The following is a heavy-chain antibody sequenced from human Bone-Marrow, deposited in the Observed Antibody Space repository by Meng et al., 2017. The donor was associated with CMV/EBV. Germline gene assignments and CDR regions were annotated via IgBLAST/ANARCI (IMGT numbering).Heavy chain of an antibody. Sequence: GGSLRLSCAASGFTFSSYAMSWVRQAPGKGLEWVSVIYSGGSSTYYADSVKGRFTISRDNSKNTLYLQMNSLRAEDTAVYYCAKVEKGTIFGVVITKHYGMDVWGQGTTVTVSS. J-gene: IGHJ6*02. D-gene: IGHD3-3*01. V-gene: IGHV3-23*03. CDR2: IYSGGSST. CDR1: GFTFSSYA. CDR3: AKVEKGTIFGVVITKHYGMDV.